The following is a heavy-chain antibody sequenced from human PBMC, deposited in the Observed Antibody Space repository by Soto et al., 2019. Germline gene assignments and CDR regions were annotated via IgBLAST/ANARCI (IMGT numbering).Heavy chain of an antibody. CDR2: IYYSGST. Sequence: SETLSLTCTVSGGSIYSYYWSWIRQPPGKGLEWIGSIYYSGSTNYNPSLKSRVTISIDTSKNQFSLRLSSVTAADTAVYYCARALVFSWSGIYYFDDWGQGALVTVSS. J-gene: IGHJ4*02. CDR1: GGSIYSYY. D-gene: IGHD3-3*01. V-gene: IGHV4-59*01. CDR3: ARALVFSWSGIYYFDD.